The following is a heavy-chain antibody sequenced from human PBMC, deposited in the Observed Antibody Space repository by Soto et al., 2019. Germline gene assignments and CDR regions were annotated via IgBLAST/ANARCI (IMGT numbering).Heavy chain of an antibody. D-gene: IGHD6-6*01. Sequence: EVQLVESGGGLVKPGGSLRLSCAASGFTFSSYSMNWVRQAPGKGLEWVSSISSSSSYIYYADSVKGRFTISRDNAKXXXXXXMNXLRAEDTAVYYCAKSSSSPDYWGQGTLVTVSS. CDR2: ISSSSSYI. J-gene: IGHJ4*02. CDR1: GFTFSSYS. V-gene: IGHV3-21*01. CDR3: AKSSSSPDY.